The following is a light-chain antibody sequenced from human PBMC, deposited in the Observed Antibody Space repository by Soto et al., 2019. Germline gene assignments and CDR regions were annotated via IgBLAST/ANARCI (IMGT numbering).Light chain of an antibody. J-gene: IGKJ5*01. CDR2: HAS. CDR3: QQYYGLPPLT. Sequence: DIQMTQSPSSLSASIGDRVTITCQASQNITNNLSWYQQKPGKAPNLLIYHASKLAKGVTSRFXXXXSGTDFSFIITSLQREDLATYYCQQYYGLPPLTFGQGTRLEIK. CDR1: QNITNN. V-gene: IGKV1-33*01.